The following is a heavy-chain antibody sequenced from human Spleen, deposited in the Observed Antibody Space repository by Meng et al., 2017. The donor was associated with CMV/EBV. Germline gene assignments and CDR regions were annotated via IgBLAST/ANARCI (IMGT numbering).Heavy chain of an antibody. Sequence: FSSYGMHWVRQAPGKGLEWVAVIWYDGSNKYFADSVKGRFTISRDNSKNTLYLQMNSLRAEDTAVYYCAKPNCSSTSCYGNDAFDIWGQGTMVTVSS. V-gene: IGHV3-33*06. J-gene: IGHJ3*02. CDR2: IWYDGSNK. D-gene: IGHD2-2*01. CDR1: FSSYG. CDR3: AKPNCSSTSCYGNDAFDI.